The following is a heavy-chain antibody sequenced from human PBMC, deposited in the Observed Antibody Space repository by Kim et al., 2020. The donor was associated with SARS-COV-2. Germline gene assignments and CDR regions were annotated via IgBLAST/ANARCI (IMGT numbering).Heavy chain of an antibody. CDR3: AVSRTFDY. CDR2: GSEK. Sequence: GSEKHYVDSVKGRFTVSRDNAQNSLYLQMNGLRDEDTAVYYCAVSRTFDYWGRRHLVTVSS. V-gene: IGHV3-7*01. J-gene: IGHJ4*02.